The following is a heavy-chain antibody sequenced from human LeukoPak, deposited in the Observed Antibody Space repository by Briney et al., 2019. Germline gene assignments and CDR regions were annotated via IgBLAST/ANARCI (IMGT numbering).Heavy chain of an antibody. J-gene: IGHJ6*03. CDR1: GFTFRSYS. V-gene: IGHV3-21*01. CDR2: MSGSSTYI. Sequence: GGSLRLSCTASGFTFRSYSMSWVRQAPGKGMEWISSMSGSSTYIYYGESVRGRFTISRDNAKNSLHLQMNSLRADDAGVYYCAREGGNYFYMDVWGIGTTVTISS. CDR3: AREGGNYFYMDV. D-gene: IGHD2-15*01.